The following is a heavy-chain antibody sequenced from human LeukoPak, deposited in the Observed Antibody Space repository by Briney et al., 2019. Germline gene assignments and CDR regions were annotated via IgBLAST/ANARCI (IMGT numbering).Heavy chain of an antibody. CDR1: GFTFSSYA. Sequence: GGSLRLSCAASGFTFSSYAMSWVRQAPGKGLKWVSGISTTGDTTSHADSVKGRFTISRDNPRNTLYMEMNSLRVEDSAIYYCAIMHRYYDGSGYWVQWGQGTLVTVSS. CDR3: AIMHRYYDGSGYWVQ. CDR2: ISTTGDTT. D-gene: IGHD3-22*01. V-gene: IGHV3-23*01. J-gene: IGHJ1*01.